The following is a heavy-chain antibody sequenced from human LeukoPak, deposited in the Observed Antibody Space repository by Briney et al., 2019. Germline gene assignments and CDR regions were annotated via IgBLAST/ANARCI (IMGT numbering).Heavy chain of an antibody. CDR2: IYPGDSDT. Sequence: GESLKISCKGSGYSFTSYWIGWVRQMPGKGLEWMGIIYPGDSDTRYSPSFQGQVTISADKSISTAYLQWSSLKASDTAMCYCARSQSSSITIFGVVIRTIDYWGQGTLVTVSS. CDR1: GYSFTSYW. CDR3: ARSQSSSITIFGVVIRTIDY. D-gene: IGHD3-3*01. V-gene: IGHV5-51*01. J-gene: IGHJ4*02.